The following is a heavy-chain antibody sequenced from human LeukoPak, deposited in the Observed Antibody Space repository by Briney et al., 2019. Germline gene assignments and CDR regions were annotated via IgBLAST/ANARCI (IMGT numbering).Heavy chain of an antibody. CDR2: IRYDGSNK. V-gene: IGHV3-30*02. D-gene: IGHD2-8*01. J-gene: IGHJ4*02. CDR1: GFTFSSYG. CDR3: AKRGVGRGFDY. Sequence: PGGSLRLSCAASGFTFSSYGMHWVRQAPGKGLEWVAFIRYDGSNKYCADSVRGRFTISRDNSKNTLYLQMNSLRAEDTAVYYCAKRGVGRGFDYWGQGTLVTVSS.